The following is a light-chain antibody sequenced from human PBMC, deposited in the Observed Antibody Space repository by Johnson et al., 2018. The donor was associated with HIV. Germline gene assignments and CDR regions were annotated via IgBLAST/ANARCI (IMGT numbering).Light chain of an antibody. Sequence: QSVLTQPPSVSVAPGQKVTISCSASSSNIGNNYVSWYQQLPGTAPKLLIYDYNKRPSGIPDRFPGPTSAPSAPLGLPALLTGDEADYYCGTWDSSLSTYVFGSGTKVTVL. V-gene: IGLV1-51*01. CDR3: GTWDSSLSTYV. CDR2: DYN. J-gene: IGLJ1*01. CDR1: SSNIGNNY.